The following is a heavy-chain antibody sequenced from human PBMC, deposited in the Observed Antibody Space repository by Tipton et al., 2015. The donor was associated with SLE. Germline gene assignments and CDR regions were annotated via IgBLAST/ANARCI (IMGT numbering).Heavy chain of an antibody. V-gene: IGHV3-74*01. CDR3: TRGHYGTSDH. Sequence: GSLRLSCAASGFTLSSYWMHWVRQAPGKGLVWVTLINSDGSSTNYADSVKGRFTISRDNAKNTLYLQMNSLRAEDTAVYYCTRGHYGTSDHWGQGTLVTVSS. D-gene: IGHD3-10*01. CDR2: INSDGSST. CDR1: GFTLSSYW. J-gene: IGHJ4*02.